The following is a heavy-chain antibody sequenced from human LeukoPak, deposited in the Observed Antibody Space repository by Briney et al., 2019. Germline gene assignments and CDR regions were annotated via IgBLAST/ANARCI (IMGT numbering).Heavy chain of an antibody. J-gene: IGHJ4*02. CDR2: IYSSGNT. D-gene: IGHD1-26*01. CDR3: ARLFSGSLDY. CDR1: GGSISSHY. Sequence: SETLSLTYTVSGGSISSHYWSWIRQPPGKGLEWIGYIYSSGNTNYNPSLKSRVTISVDTSKNQFSLKLSSVTAADTAVYYCARLFSGSLDYWGQGTLVTVSS. V-gene: IGHV4-59*11.